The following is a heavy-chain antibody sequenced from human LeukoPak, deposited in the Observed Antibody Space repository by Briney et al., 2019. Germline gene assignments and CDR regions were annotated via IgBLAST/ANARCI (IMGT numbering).Heavy chain of an antibody. CDR1: GGSISSSSYY. CDR2: IYYSGST. J-gene: IGHJ5*02. Sequence: SETLSLTCTVSGGSISSSSYYWGWIRQPPGKGLEWIGYIYYSGSTYYNSSLKSRVTISVDTSKNQFSLKLSSVTAADTAVYYCARGKGRYYYDSSGYSNWFDPWGQGTLVTVSS. CDR3: ARGKGRYYYDSSGYSNWFDP. D-gene: IGHD3-22*01. V-gene: IGHV4-30-4*08.